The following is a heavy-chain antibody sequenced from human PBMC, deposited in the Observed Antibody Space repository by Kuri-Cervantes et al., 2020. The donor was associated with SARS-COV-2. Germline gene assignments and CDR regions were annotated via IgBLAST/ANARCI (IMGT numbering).Heavy chain of an antibody. J-gene: IGHJ4*02. CDR3: TRAGYDNSGYYYSFDF. D-gene: IGHD3-22*01. CDR1: GGSISSHY. Sequence: GSLRLSCTVSGGSISSHYWSWIRQPPGKGLEWIGYVYSSGSTNYSPSLKSRVTMSVDTSKNQFSPKLTSVTAADTAVYYCTRAGYDNSGYYYSFDFWGQGTWSPSPQ. CDR2: VYSSGST. V-gene: IGHV4-59*11.